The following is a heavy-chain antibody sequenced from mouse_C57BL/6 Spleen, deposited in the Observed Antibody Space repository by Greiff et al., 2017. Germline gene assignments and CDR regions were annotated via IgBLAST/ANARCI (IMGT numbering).Heavy chain of an antibody. J-gene: IGHJ3*01. D-gene: IGHD1-1*01. Sequence: EVQLQQSGTVLARPGASVKMSCKTSGYTFTSYWMHWVKQRPGQGLEWIGAIYPGNSDTSYNQKFKGKATLTAVTSASTAYMDLSSLTDEDSAVYYCTISITTVVATEAYWGQGTLVTVSA. V-gene: IGHV1-5*01. CDR1: GYTFTSYW. CDR2: IYPGNSDT. CDR3: TISITTVVATEAY.